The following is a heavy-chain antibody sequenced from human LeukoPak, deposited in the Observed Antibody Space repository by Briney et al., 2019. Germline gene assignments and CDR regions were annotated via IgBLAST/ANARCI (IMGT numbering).Heavy chain of an antibody. Sequence: GGSLRLSXAASGFTFSSYGMSCVGQAPGKGLEWVSAIGGSGTSTYYADSVKGRFTISRDNSKNTLYLQMNSLRAEDTAVYYCAKLVGATDYWGQGTLVTVSS. CDR1: GFTFSSYG. CDR2: IGGSGTST. V-gene: IGHV3-23*01. D-gene: IGHD1-26*01. J-gene: IGHJ4*02. CDR3: AKLVGATDY.